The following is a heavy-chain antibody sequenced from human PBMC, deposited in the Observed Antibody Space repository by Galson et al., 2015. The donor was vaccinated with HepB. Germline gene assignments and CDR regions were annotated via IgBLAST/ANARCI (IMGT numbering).Heavy chain of an antibody. D-gene: IGHD5-24*01. J-gene: IGHJ6*02. CDR2: ISSTSTYI. V-gene: IGHV3-21*06. CDR1: GFTFSSYT. Sequence: SLRLSCAASGFTFSSYTMNWVRQAPGKGLEWVSSISSTSTYIYYADSVKGRFTIPRDNAKNSLYLQMNYMRVEDTAVYYCARDPDRDGYNWGYYYDYGLDVWGQGTTVTVSS. CDR3: ARDPDRDGYNWGYYYDYGLDV.